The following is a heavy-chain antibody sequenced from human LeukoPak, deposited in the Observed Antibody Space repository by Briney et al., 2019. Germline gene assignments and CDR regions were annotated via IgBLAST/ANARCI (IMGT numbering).Heavy chain of an antibody. D-gene: IGHD6-19*01. J-gene: IGHJ4*02. CDR2: IKQDGSEK. CDR3: ARVRLGALDF. CDR1: GFTFTSYW. Sequence: CGSLTLSCAASGFTFTSYWMTWVRQAPGKGLEWVANIKQDGSEKYYVDSVKGRFTISRDNAKNSLYLQMNSLRVEDTAVYYCARVRLGALDFWGQGTLVTVSS. V-gene: IGHV3-7*05.